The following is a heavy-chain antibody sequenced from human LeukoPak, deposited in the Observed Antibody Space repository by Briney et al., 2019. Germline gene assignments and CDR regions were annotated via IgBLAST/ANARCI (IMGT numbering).Heavy chain of an antibody. J-gene: IGHJ1*01. CDR1: GDSVSRSDSY. V-gene: IGHV4-39*01. CDR2: NYYSGRT. Sequence: SETLSLTCSVSGDSVSRSDSYWDWIRQPPGKGLEWIGTNYYSGRTYYSPSLKSRVTMSVDPSNNQFSLNLRSVTAADTAVYYCARRRYYDGSGYLEWGQGTLLSVSS. D-gene: IGHD3-22*01. CDR3: ARRRYYDGSGYLE.